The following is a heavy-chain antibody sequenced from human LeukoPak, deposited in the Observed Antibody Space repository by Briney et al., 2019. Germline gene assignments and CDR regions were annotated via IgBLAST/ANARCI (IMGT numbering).Heavy chain of an antibody. V-gene: IGHV3-30*18. D-gene: IGHD6-19*01. J-gene: IGHJ4*02. CDR1: GFTFSTYG. CDR3: AKRAPTGGSSGWYILDS. CDR2: ISYDGRTK. Sequence: HPGTSLRLSCAASGFTFSTYGMHWVRQAPGKGLECVAVISYDGRTKFYADSVKGRFTISRDNSKNTLYLQMDSLRAEDTAVYSCAKRAPTGGSSGWYILDSWGLGTLVTVSS.